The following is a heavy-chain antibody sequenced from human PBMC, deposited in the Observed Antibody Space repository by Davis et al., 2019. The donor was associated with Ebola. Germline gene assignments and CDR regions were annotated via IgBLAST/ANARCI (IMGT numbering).Heavy chain of an antibody. D-gene: IGHD4-11*01. CDR1: GGSFSGYY. CDR3: ASGSNYQYYYYGMDV. CDR2: INHSGST. V-gene: IGHV4-34*01. Sequence: SETLSLTCAVSGGSFSGYYWSWIRQPPGKGLEWIGEINHSGSTNYNPSLKSRVTISVDTSKNQFSLKLSSVTAADTAVYYCASGSNYQYYYYGMDVWGQGTTVTVSS. J-gene: IGHJ6*02.